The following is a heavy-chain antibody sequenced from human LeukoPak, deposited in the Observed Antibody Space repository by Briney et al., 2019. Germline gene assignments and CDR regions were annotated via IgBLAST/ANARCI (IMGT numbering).Heavy chain of an antibody. CDR3: ASAYASYDFWSGYENFDF. CDR1: GIRFTTHW. CDR2: IRQDGGEK. V-gene: IGHV3-7*01. J-gene: IGHJ4*02. D-gene: IGHD3-3*01. Sequence: GVSLRLSCAASGIRFTTHWMNWVRQAPGKGREWVASIRQDGGEKKYVDSVKGRFTISRDLAQNSLFLQMNSLRAEDTAVYYCASAYASYDFWSGYENFDFWGQGTLVTVSS.